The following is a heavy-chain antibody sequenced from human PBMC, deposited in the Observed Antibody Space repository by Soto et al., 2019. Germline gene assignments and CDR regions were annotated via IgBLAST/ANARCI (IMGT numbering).Heavy chain of an antibody. V-gene: IGHV4-59*08. Sequence: PSETLSLTCTVSGGSISSYYWSWIRQPPGKGREWIGYIYYSGSTNYNPSLKSRVTISVDTSKNQFSLKLSSVTAADTAVYYCARFNYDSSGYYSDSPYYFDYWGQGTLVTVS. CDR3: ARFNYDSSGYYSDSPYYFDY. CDR2: IYYSGST. J-gene: IGHJ4*02. D-gene: IGHD3-22*01. CDR1: GGSISSYY.